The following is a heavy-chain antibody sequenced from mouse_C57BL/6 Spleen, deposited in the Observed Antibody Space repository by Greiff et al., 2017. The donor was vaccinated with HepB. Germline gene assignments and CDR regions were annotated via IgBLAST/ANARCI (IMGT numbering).Heavy chain of an antibody. CDR3: ARYYDYEGWFAY. Sequence: QVQLQQPGAELVRPGSSVKLSCKASGYTFTSYWMHWVKQRPIQGLEWIGNIDPSDSETHYNQKFKDKATLTVDKSSSTAYMQLCSLTSEDSAVYYCARYYDYEGWFAYWGQGTLVTVSA. J-gene: IGHJ3*01. CDR2: IDPSDSET. V-gene: IGHV1-52*01. CDR1: GYTFTSYW. D-gene: IGHD2-4*01.